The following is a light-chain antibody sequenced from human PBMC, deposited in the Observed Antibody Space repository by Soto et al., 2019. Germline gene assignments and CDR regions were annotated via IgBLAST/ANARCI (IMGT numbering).Light chain of an antibody. CDR1: QSISSY. V-gene: IGKV1-39*01. Sequence: DIQMTQSPSSLSASVGDRVTITCRASQSISSYLNWYQQKPGKAPKLLIYAASSLQSGVPSRFSGSGSGTDFTLTISSLQPEDFATCYCQQCYSTPPLSFGGGTKVEIK. CDR3: QQCYSTPPLS. J-gene: IGKJ4*01. CDR2: AAS.